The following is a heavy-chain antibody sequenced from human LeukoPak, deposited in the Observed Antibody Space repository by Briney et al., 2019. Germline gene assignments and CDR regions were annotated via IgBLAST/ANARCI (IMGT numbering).Heavy chain of an antibody. Sequence: PSETLSLTCTVSGGSISSYFWSWIRQPPGKGLEWIGYVYYSGSTNYNPSLKSRVTISVDTSKKQFSLKLSSATAADTAVYYCARVLDLSERGLDAFDIWGQGTMVTVSS. D-gene: IGHD3-16*01. CDR3: ARVLDLSERGLDAFDI. CDR1: GGSISSYF. V-gene: IGHV4-59*01. CDR2: VYYSGST. J-gene: IGHJ3*02.